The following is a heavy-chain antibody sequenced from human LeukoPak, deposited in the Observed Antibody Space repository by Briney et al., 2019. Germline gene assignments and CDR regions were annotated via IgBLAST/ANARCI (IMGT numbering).Heavy chain of an antibody. CDR2: IYYSGST. CDR1: GGSISSSSYY. D-gene: IGHD3-22*01. J-gene: IGHJ4*02. Sequence: SETLSLTCTVSGGSISSSSYYWGWIRQPPGKGLEWIGSIYYSGSTYYNPSLKSRVTISVDTSKNQFSLKLSSVTAADTAVYYCVRAGGYYDSSGYLDYWGQGTLVTVSS. V-gene: IGHV4-39*07. CDR3: VRAGGYYDSSGYLDY.